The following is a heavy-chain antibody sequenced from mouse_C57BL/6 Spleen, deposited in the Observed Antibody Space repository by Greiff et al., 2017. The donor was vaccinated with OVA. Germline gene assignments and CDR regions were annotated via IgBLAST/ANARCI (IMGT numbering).Heavy chain of an antibody. D-gene: IGHD1-1*01. J-gene: IGHJ4*01. CDR2: IDPSASET. Sequence: QVQLQQPGAELVRPGSSVKLSCKASGYTFTSYWMHWVKQRPIQGLEWIGNIDPSASETHSTQKFQDTATLTGDQSSSTAYMQHSSLTSEDSAVYYCARDDYGKDAMDYWGQGTSVTGSS. CDR3: ARDDYGKDAMDY. CDR1: GYTFTSYW. V-gene: IGHV1-52*01.